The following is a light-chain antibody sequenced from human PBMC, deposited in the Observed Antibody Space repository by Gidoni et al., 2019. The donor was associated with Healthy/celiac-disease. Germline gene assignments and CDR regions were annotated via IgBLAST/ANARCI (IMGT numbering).Light chain of an antibody. CDR2: DAS. Sequence: IVLTQSPATLYLSPGERATLSCSASQSVSSYLAWYKQKPGQAPRLLIYDASKRATGIPARFSGSGSGTDFTLTISSLEPENFAVYYCQQRSNWPPGLTFGGETKVEIK. J-gene: IGKJ4*01. CDR1: QSVSSY. V-gene: IGKV3-11*01. CDR3: QQRSNWPPGLT.